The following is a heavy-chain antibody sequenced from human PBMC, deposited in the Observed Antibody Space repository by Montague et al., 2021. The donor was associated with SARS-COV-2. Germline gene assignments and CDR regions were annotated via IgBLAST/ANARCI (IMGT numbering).Heavy chain of an antibody. CDR1: GGSISSYY. CDR3: ARNLVVHYWYGMDV. D-gene: IGHD2-15*01. CDR2: INYSGST. V-gene: IGHV4-59*01. Sequence: SETLSLTCTVAGGSISSYYWSWIRQPPGKGLEWIGYINYSGSTNYNPSLKSRVTISVDTSKNQFSLNLSSETAADTAVYYCARNLVVHYWYGMDVWGQGTTVTVSS. J-gene: IGHJ6*02.